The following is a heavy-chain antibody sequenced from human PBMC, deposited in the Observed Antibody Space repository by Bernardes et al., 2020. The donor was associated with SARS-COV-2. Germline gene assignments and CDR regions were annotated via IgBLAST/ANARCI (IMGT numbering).Heavy chain of an antibody. D-gene: IGHD3-22*01. J-gene: IGHJ6*02. CDR2: IWYDGSNK. CDR1: GFTFSSYG. V-gene: IGHV3-33*01. Sequence: SLRLSCAASGFTFSSYGMHWVRQAPGKGLEWVAVIWYDGSNKYYADSVKGRFTISRDNSKNTLYLQMNSLRAEDTAVYYCARGLGIAYYYDSSGYYYPRIRKNYGMDVWGQGTTVTVSS. CDR3: ARGLGIAYYYDSSGYYYPRIRKNYGMDV.